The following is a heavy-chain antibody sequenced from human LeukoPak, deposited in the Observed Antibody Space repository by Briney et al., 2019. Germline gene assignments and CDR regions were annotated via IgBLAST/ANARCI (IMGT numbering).Heavy chain of an antibody. Sequence: ASVKVSCKASGGTFSSYAISWVRQAPGQGLEWMGGIIPIFGTANYAQKFQGRVTITADKSTSTAYMELSSLRSEDTAVYYCASLPGYSSGWRNDAFDIWGQGTMVTVSS. V-gene: IGHV1-69*06. D-gene: IGHD6-19*01. J-gene: IGHJ3*02. CDR2: IIPIFGTA. CDR1: GGTFSSYA. CDR3: ASLPGYSSGWRNDAFDI.